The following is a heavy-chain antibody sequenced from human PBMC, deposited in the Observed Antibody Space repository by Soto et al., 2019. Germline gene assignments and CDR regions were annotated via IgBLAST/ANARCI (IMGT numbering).Heavy chain of an antibody. CDR3: PRVGPWQQLVLDFLCFGP. V-gene: IGHV4-30-4*01. CDR2: IYYSGST. Sequence: SETLSLTLTVSGGSISSGDYSWSWIRQPPGKGLEWIGYIYYSGSTYYNPSLKRRGTISGDPSKNQLALKLISVTSPDTALYYCPRVGPWQQLVLDFLCFGPWGQGTLVPLSS. CDR1: GGSISSGDYS. J-gene: IGHJ5*02. D-gene: IGHD6-13*01.